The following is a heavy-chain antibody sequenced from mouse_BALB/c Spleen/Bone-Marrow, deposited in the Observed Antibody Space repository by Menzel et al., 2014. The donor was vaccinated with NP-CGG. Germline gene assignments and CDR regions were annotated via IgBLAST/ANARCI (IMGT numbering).Heavy chain of an antibody. CDR2: IWSGGST. D-gene: IGHD1-1*01. CDR1: GFSLTTYG. J-gene: IGHJ1*01. Sequence: VHLVESGPGLVQPSQSLSITCTVSGFSLTTYGVHWVRQSPGKGLEWLGVIWSGGSTDYNAAFISRLSISKDNSKSQVFFKMNSLQANDTAIYYCARINYGSRRYWYFDVWGAGTTVTVSS. CDR3: ARINYGSRRYWYFDV. V-gene: IGHV2-2*02.